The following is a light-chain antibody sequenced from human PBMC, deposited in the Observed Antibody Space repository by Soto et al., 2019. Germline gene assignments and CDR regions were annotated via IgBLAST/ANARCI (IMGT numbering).Light chain of an antibody. CDR1: RSLSDNH. V-gene: IGKV3-20*01. CDR3: QQYSDAPHT. Sequence: EIVLTQSPGTLSLSPGETAALSCRASRSLSDNHLAGYQQRPGQAPRLLIYNSSSRAAGIPDRFRGSGSGTDFTLTIRRLEPEDFGVYYCQQYSDAPHTFGLGTKVEIQ. J-gene: IGKJ2*01. CDR2: NSS.